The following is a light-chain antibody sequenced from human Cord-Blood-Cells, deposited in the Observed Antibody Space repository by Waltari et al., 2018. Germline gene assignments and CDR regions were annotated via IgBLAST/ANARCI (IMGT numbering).Light chain of an antibody. V-gene: IGKV3-20*01. CDR2: GAS. CDR1: QSVSSSY. J-gene: IGKJ3*01. CDR3: QQYGSSLFT. Sequence: EIVLTQSPGTLSLSPGERATLSGRASQSVSSSYLAWYQQKPGQAPRLLICGASSRATGIPDRFSGSGSGTDFTLTISRLEPEDFAVYYCQQYGSSLFTFGPGTKVDIK.